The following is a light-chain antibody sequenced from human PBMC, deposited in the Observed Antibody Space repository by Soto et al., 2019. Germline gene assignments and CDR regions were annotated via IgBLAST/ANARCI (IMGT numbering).Light chain of an antibody. CDR2: DAS. CDR3: QHLRT. J-gene: IGKJ5*01. V-gene: IGKV1-5*01. Sequence: GDRATITCRASQNINNWIAWYQQKPGQAPKVLIYDASTLESGVPSRFSGSGFGTEFSLTISSLQPDDFGNYYCQHLRTFGQGTRLEIK. CDR1: QNINNW.